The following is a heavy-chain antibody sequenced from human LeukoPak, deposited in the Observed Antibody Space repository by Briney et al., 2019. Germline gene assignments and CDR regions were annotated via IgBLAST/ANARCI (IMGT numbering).Heavy chain of an antibody. CDR3: VRDGQGSTPLDY. CDR1: GFTFSSHW. J-gene: IGHJ4*02. CDR2: ISTDGSRP. D-gene: IGHD2-15*01. V-gene: IGHV3-74*01. Sequence: GGSLRLSCAASGFTFSSHWMHWVRQAPVKGLVWVSGISTDGSRPRYADSVNGRFTISRDNAKNTLYLQMNSLRAEDTAVYFCVRDGQGSTPLDYWGQGTLVTVSS.